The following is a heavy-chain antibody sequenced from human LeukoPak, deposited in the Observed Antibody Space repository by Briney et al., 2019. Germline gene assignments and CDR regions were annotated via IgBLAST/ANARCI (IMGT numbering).Heavy chain of an antibody. CDR2: IYYSGST. CDR3: ARNLAAAGRGEAFDI. Sequence: GSLRLSCAASGFTFSSYAMSWIRQPPGKGLEWIGYIYYSGSTNYNPSLKSRVTISVDTSKNQFSLKLSSVTAADTAVYYCARNLAAAGRGEAFDIWGQGTMVTVSS. D-gene: IGHD6-13*01. V-gene: IGHV4-59*08. CDR1: GFTFSSYA. J-gene: IGHJ3*02.